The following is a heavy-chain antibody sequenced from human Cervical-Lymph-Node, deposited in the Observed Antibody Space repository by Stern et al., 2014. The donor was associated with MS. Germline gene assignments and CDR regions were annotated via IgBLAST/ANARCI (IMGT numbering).Heavy chain of an antibody. Sequence: MQLVASGGEVKKPGASVKVSCKASGYTFAGYGITWVRQAPGQGLEWMGWINAYNGNTNDAQKRQDRVAMTTDTPTSIAYLELKGLRSDDTAVYYCARSYGSGIYGMDVWGQGTTVIVSS. CDR3: ARSYGSGIYGMDV. V-gene: IGHV1-18*01. D-gene: IGHD3-10*01. CDR2: INAYNGNT. J-gene: IGHJ6*02. CDR1: GYTFAGYG.